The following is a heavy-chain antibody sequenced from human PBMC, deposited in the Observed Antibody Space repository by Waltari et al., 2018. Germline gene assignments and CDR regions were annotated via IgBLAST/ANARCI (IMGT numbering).Heavy chain of an antibody. J-gene: IGHJ2*01. D-gene: IGHD6-19*01. Sequence: EVQLVQSGAEVKKPGESLKISCKGSGYSFTSYWIGWVRQMPGKGLEWMGISYPGDSDTRYSPSFQGQFTISADKSSSTAYLQWSSLKASDTAMYYCARLTTVAGVLYWYFDLWGRGTLVTVSS. CDR1: GYSFTSYW. CDR3: ARLTTVAGVLYWYFDL. CDR2: SYPGDSDT. V-gene: IGHV5-51*01.